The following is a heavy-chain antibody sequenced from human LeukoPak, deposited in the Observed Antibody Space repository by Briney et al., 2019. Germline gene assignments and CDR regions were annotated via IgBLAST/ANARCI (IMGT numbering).Heavy chain of an antibody. CDR2: ISGSGGST. V-gene: IGHV3-23*01. CDR3: AKLARVTMVRGVMGNWFDP. D-gene: IGHD3-10*01. Sequence: PGGSLRLPCAASGFTFSSYAMSWVRQAPGKGLEWVSAISGSGGSTYYADSVKGRFTISRDNSKNTLYLQMNSLRAEDTAVYYCAKLARVTMVRGVMGNWFDPWGQGTLVTVSS. CDR1: GFTFSSYA. J-gene: IGHJ5*02.